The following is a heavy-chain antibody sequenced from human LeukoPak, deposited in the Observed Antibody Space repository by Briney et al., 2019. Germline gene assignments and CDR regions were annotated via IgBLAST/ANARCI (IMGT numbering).Heavy chain of an antibody. V-gene: IGHV4-59*12. D-gene: IGHD3-16*01. J-gene: IGHJ4*02. Sequence: PSETLSLTCTVSGGSISSYYWSWIRQPPGKGLEWIGYIYYSGSTSYNPSLKSRVTISVDTSTNQFSLKLSSVTAADTAVYYCARSITLYYFDYWGQGTLVTVSS. CDR1: GGSISSYY. CDR3: ARSITLYYFDY. CDR2: IYYSGST.